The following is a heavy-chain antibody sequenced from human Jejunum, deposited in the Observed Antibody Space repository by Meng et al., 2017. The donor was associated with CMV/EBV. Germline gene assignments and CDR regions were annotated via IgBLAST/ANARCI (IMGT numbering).Heavy chain of an antibody. CDR1: GGSKGSGDYY. CDR2: IHDTGST. D-gene: IGHD3-3*01. Sequence: QVQWQESGPGLVKPSQTLSFTCSVSGGSKGSGDYYWSWIRQPPGKGLEWIGYIHDTGSTYYNPSLKSRVDISLGTSRNHFSLTLSSVTAEDTAVYFCARGSIFVSFDSWGQGTLVTVSS. CDR3: ARGSIFVSFDS. J-gene: IGHJ4*02. V-gene: IGHV4-30-4*08.